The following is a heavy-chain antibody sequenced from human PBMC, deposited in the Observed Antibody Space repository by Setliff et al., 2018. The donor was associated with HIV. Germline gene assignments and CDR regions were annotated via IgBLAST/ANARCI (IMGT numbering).Heavy chain of an antibody. J-gene: IGHJ3*02. CDR1: GGSIKSSSYY. Sequence: SETLSLTCTVSGGSIKSSSYYWGWIRQPPGKGLEWIGSIYYSGNTYYNPSLKSRVTISVDTSKNQFSLKLTSVTAADTAVYYCAGSKTFYDFWGGYYTHGAFKIWGLGTMVTVSS. CDR3: AGSKTFYDFWGGYYTHGAFKI. V-gene: IGHV4-39*07. D-gene: IGHD3-3*01. CDR2: IYYSGNT.